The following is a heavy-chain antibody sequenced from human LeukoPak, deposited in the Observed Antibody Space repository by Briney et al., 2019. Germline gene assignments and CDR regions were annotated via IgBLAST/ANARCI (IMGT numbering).Heavy chain of an antibody. CDR1: GFTVSSTY. CDR3: ARSPHIVVSDY. V-gene: IGHV3-11*03. D-gene: IGHD2-21*01. J-gene: IGHJ4*02. Sequence: GGSLRLSCAASGFTVSSTYMSWIRQAPGKGLEWVSYISSSSSYTNYADSVKGRFTISRDNAKNSLYLQMNSLRAEDTAVYYCARSPHIVVSDYWGQGTLVTVSS. CDR2: ISSSSSYT.